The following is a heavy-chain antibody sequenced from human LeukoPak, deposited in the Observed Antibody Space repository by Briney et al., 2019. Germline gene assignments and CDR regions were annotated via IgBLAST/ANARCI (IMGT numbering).Heavy chain of an antibody. V-gene: IGHV3-23*01. CDR1: GFTFRTYA. CDR3: AKEVRESAWFYFDH. CDR2: IRSSGEST. Sequence: GGSQRLSCAASGFTFRTYAMSWVRQAPGKGLEWVSSIRSSGESTYYADSVKGRFTISRDNSRNTVNLQMNSLRADDTAVYYCAKEVRESAWFYFDHWGQGTLATVSS. D-gene: IGHD3-10*01. J-gene: IGHJ4*02.